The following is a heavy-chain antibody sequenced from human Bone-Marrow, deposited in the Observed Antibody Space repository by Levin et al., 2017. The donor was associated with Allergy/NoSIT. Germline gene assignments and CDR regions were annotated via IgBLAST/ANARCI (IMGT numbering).Heavy chain of an antibody. V-gene: IGHV3-48*02. CDR1: GFPFGSFT. Sequence: GGSLRLSCAASGFPFGSFTMVWVRQAPGKGLEWISYICYSGTTIYYADSVKGRFTISRDNAKNSLYLQMNSLRDADTAVYYCAKVWTRGNSYGLHWGQGTLVTVSS. CDR2: ICYSGTTI. J-gene: IGHJ4*02. CDR3: AKVWTRGNSYGLH. D-gene: IGHD5-18*01.